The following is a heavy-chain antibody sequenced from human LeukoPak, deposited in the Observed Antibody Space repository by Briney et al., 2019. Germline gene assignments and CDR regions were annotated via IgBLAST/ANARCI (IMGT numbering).Heavy chain of an antibody. CDR3: ARGVRYSDWLRRFPYFDY. CDR1: GGSFSGYY. D-gene: IGHD3-9*01. J-gene: IGHJ4*02. Sequence: SETLSLTCAVYGGSFSGYYWSWIRQPPGKGLEWIGEINHSGSTNYNPSLKSRVTISVDTSKNQFSLKLSSVTAADTAVYYCARGVRYSDWLRRFPYFDYWGQGTLVTVSS. V-gene: IGHV4-34*01. CDR2: INHSGST.